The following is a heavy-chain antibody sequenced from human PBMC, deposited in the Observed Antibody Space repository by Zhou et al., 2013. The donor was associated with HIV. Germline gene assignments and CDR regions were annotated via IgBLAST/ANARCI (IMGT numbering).Heavy chain of an antibody. Sequence: QVQLVQSGAEVKRPGASVKVSCKASGYTFTRYGITWVRQAPGQGLEWMGWISAYNGNTNYAQKVQGRVTMTTDTSTRTAYMELSSLRSEDTGVYYCARPPSLVVITPMSFDIVGPKGQVVTVLF. D-gene: IGHD2-15*01. V-gene: IGHV1-18*01. J-gene: IGHJ3*02. CDR2: ISAYNGNT. CDR3: ARPPSLVVITPMSFDI. CDR1: GYTFTRYG.